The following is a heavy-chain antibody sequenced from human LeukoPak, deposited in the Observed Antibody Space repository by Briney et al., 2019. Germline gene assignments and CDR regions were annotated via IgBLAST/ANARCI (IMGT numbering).Heavy chain of an antibody. CDR2: IIPIFGTA. V-gene: IGHV1-69*13. CDR3: ARDEARRIAVAVAAFDI. J-gene: IGHJ3*02. Sequence: SVKVSCKASGGTFSSYATSWVRQAPGQGLEWMGGIIPIFGTANYAQKFQGRVTITADESTSTAYMELSSLRSEDTAVYYCARDEARRIAVAVAAFDIWGQGTMVTVSS. D-gene: IGHD6-19*01. CDR1: GGTFSSYA.